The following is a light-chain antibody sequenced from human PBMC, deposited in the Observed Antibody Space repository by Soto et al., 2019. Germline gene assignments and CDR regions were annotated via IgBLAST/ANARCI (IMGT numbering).Light chain of an antibody. CDR3: LQYKFYPFT. CDR2: GAS. V-gene: IGKV1-16*02. Sequence: DIQMTQSPSSLSAYVGDRVTITCRASQDMGNSLAWIQQKPGKVPKSLIFGASSLQSGVPSKFSGSGSGTDFTLTITSLQPEDFATYYCLQYKFYPFTFGPGTNVEIK. J-gene: IGKJ3*01. CDR1: QDMGNS.